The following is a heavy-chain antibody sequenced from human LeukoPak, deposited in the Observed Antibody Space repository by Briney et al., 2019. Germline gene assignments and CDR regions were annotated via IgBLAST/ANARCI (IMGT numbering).Heavy chain of an antibody. CDR1: GGSISSSSYY. CDR2: IYYSGST. J-gene: IGHJ4*02. D-gene: IGHD5-12*01. V-gene: IGHV4-39*07. CDR3: ARGLMDGYDHGLYYFDY. Sequence: PSETLSLTCTVSGGSISSSSYYWGWIRQPPGKGLEWIGSIYYSGSTYYNPSLKSRVTISVDTSKNQFSLKLSSVTAADTAVYYCARGLMDGYDHGLYYFDYWGQGTLVTVSS.